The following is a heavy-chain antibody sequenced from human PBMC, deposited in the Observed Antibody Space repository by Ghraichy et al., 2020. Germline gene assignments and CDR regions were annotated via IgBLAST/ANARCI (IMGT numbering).Heavy chain of an antibody. CDR2: IKQDGSEQ. Sequence: GESLNISCAASGFTFSHYWMSWVRQAPGKGLEWVANIKQDGSEQYYDDSVKGRFTISRDNVQNSLYLQMDSLRVDDTALYYCARDQGIIGTRTPFDYWGQGTLVTVSS. CDR1: GFTFSHYW. V-gene: IGHV3-7*01. J-gene: IGHJ4*02. D-gene: IGHD6-6*01. CDR3: ARDQGIIGTRTPFDY.